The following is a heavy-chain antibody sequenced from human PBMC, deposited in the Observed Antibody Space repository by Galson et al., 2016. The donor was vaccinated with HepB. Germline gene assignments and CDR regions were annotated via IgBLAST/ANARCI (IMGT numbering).Heavy chain of an antibody. CDR3: ARVGNLVGACTVDS. J-gene: IGHJ4*02. CDR2: ISCNSTHI. CDR1: GFIFSDSD. Sequence: SLRLSCAASGFIFSDSDMRWIRQAPGKGLEWVSYISCNSTHIAYADSVKGRFTISRDNTKNFLYLQMSSLTADDTAVYFCARVGNLVGACTVDSWGQGTLVTVSS. D-gene: IGHD1-26*01. V-gene: IGHV3-11*06.